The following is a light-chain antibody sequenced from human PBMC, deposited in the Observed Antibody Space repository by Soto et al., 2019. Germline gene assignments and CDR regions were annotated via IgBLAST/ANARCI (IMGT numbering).Light chain of an antibody. Sequence: EIVMTQSPATLSVSPGERATLSCRASPGISNNLAWYQQKPGQAPRLLIYAASTRATGIPARFSGSGFGTEFTLTISSPQSEDSAVYFCQQYNNWPPGYTFGQGTKLEIK. CDR2: AAS. CDR3: QQYNNWPPGYT. V-gene: IGKV3-15*01. CDR1: PGISNN. J-gene: IGKJ2*01.